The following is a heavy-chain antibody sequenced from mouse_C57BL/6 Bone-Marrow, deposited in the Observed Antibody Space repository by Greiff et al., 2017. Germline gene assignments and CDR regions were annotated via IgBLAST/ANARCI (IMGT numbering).Heavy chain of an antibody. Sequence: DVMLVESGGGLVQPGGSMKLSCVASGFTFSNYWMNWVRQSPEKGLEWVAQIRLKSDNYATHYAESVKGRFTISRDDSKSSVYLQMNNFTDENTGIYYCPINNTGPFDDWGKGTTLTVSS. CDR1: GFTFSNYW. CDR2: IRLKSDNYAT. CDR3: PINNTGPFDD. D-gene: IGHD1-1*01. V-gene: IGHV6-3*01. J-gene: IGHJ2*01.